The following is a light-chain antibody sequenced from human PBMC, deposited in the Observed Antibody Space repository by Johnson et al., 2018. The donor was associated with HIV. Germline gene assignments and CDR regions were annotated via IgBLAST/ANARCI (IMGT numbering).Light chain of an antibody. V-gene: IGLV1-51*01. CDR1: SSNIGNNY. J-gene: IGLJ1*01. CDR3: GTWDSSLSAGV. Sequence: QSVLTQPPSVSAAPGQKVNISCSGSSSNIGNNYVSWYQQLPGTAPKLLTYDNNTRPPGIPDRFSASKSGTSATLCITGPQTGDEADYYCGTWDSSLSAGVFGTGTKVTVL. CDR2: DNN.